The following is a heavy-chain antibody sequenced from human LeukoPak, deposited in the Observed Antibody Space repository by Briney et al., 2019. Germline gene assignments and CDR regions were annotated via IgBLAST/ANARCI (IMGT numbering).Heavy chain of an antibody. D-gene: IGHD3-22*01. CDR1: GFTFSSYG. V-gene: IGHV3-33*01. J-gene: IGHJ4*02. CDR3: ARDPGYDSSGYSSDY. Sequence: SGGSLRLSCAASGFTFSSYGMHWVRRAPGKGLEWVAVIWYDGSNKYYADSVKGRFTISRDNSKNTLYLQMNSLRAEDTAVYYCARDPGYDSSGYSSDYWGQGTLVTVSS. CDR2: IWYDGSNK.